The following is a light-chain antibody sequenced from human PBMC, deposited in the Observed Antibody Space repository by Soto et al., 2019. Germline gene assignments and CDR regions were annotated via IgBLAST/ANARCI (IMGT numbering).Light chain of an antibody. Sequence: QAVVTQEPSLTVSPGGTVTLTCGSSTGTVTSGHYPYWFQQKPGQAPRTLIYDTSNKHSWTPARFSGSLLGGKAALTLSGAQPEDEADYYCLLSYSGAQVVFGGGTKVTVL. J-gene: IGLJ2*01. CDR1: TGTVTSGHY. V-gene: IGLV7-46*01. CDR2: DTS. CDR3: LLSYSGAQVV.